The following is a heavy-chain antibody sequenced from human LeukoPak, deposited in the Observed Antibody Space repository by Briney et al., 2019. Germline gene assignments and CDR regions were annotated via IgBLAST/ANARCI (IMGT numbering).Heavy chain of an antibody. Sequence: GGSLRLSCVAPGFTFSWSWMSWVRQAPGKGLEWVADIKHDGSEKYYVDSVEGRFTISRDDAKNSVYLQMNSLRAEDTAIYYCARDPEGGACDYWGQGTLVTVSS. CDR3: ARDPEGGACDY. D-gene: IGHD1-26*01. J-gene: IGHJ4*02. CDR2: IKHDGSEK. V-gene: IGHV3-7*01. CDR1: GFTFSWSW.